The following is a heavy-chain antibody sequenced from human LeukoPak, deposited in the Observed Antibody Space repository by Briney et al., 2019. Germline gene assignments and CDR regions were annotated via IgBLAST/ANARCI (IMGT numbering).Heavy chain of an antibody. CDR1: GGSFSGYY. V-gene: IGHV4-34*01. CDR2: INHSGST. CDR3: ARGVVGSGGFWFDP. J-gene: IGHJ5*02. D-gene: IGHD3-16*01. Sequence: SETLSLTCAVYGGSFSGYYWSWIRQPPGKGLEWIGEINHSGSTNYNPSLKSRVTTSVDTSKNQFSLKLSSVTAADTAVYYCARGVVGSGGFWFDPWGQGTLVTVSS.